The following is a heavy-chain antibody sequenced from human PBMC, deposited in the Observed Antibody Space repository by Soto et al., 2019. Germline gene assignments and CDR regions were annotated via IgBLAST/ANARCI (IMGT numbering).Heavy chain of an antibody. CDR1: GFTFSNYA. CDR3: AKDLSSLRWLALGAPFDS. CDR2: ISANGRNA. Sequence: VGSLRLSCAASGFTFSNYAMNWIRQAPGKGLEWLSSISANGRNAYYADSVKGRFTISRDRSKNTLYLQLDSLRVEDTAIYFCAKDLSSLRWLALGAPFDSWGQGTLVTVSS. D-gene: IGHD4-17*01. J-gene: IGHJ4*02. V-gene: IGHV3-23*01.